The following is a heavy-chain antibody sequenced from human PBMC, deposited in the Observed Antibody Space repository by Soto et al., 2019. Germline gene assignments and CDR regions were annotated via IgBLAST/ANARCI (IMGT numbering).Heavy chain of an antibody. CDR2: IYYSGGT. J-gene: IGHJ6*02. D-gene: IGHD3-10*01. V-gene: IGHV4-31*03. CDR3: AKDEEGDYYGSGSTDYYYYGMDV. CDR1: GASISSGNYY. Sequence: PSETLSLTCTVSGASISSGNYYWNWIRQHPGKGLEWIGYIYYSGGTSYKPSLNSRLTLSVDTSQNQFSLKLSSVTAADTAVYYCAKDEEGDYYGSGSTDYYYYGMDVWGQGTTVTVSS.